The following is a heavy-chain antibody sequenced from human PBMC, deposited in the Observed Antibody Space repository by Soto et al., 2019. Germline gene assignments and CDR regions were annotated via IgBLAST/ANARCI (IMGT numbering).Heavy chain of an antibody. Sequence: ASVKVSCKASGYTFTGYYMHWVRQAPGQGLEWMGWINPNSGGTNYAQKFQGWVTMTRDTSISTAYMELSRLRSDDTAVYYCARVRIYYPNDAFDIWGQGTMVTVSS. CDR1: GYTFTGYY. CDR2: INPNSGGT. D-gene: IGHD3-10*01. V-gene: IGHV1-2*04. CDR3: ARVRIYYPNDAFDI. J-gene: IGHJ3*02.